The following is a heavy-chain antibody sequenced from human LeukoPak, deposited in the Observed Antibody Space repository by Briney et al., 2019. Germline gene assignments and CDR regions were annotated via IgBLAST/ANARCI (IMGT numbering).Heavy chain of an antibody. Sequence: ASVTVSFKASGYTFTIYAMHWVRQAPGQRLEWMGWINAGNGNTKYSQKFQGRVTITRDTSASTAYMELSSLRSEDTAVYYCARDGSGSYGYFDYWGQGTLVTVSS. CDR3: ARDGSGSYGYFDY. D-gene: IGHD3-10*01. CDR2: INAGNGNT. J-gene: IGHJ4*02. CDR1: GYTFTIYA. V-gene: IGHV1-3*01.